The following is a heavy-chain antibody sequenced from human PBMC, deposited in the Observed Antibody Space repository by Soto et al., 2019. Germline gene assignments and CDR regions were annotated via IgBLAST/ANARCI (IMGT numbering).Heavy chain of an antibody. D-gene: IGHD3-10*01. J-gene: IGHJ4*02. V-gene: IGHV1-18*01. CDR2: ISAYNGNT. CDR3: SRVDPGETSPFDH. Sequence: GASVKVSCKASGYTFTNYGISWVRQAPGQGLEWMGWISAYNGNTKYAQKLQGRVTMTTDTSTSTVYMEVSSLRSEDTAVYYCSRVDPGETSPFDHWGQGTLVTVSS. CDR1: GYTFTNYG.